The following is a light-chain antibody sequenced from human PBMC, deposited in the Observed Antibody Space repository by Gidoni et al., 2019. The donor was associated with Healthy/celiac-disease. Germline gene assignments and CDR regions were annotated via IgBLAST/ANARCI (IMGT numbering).Light chain of an antibody. CDR1: SLRSYY. J-gene: IGLJ1*01. CDR3: NSRDSSGNQLRV. Sequence: SSELTQDPAVSVAFGHTVRITCQGDSLRSYYPSWYQQKPGQAPVLVIYGKNNRPSGIPDRFSGSSSGNTASLTITGAQAEDEADYYCNSRDSSGNQLRVFGTGTKVTVL. CDR2: GKN. V-gene: IGLV3-19*01.